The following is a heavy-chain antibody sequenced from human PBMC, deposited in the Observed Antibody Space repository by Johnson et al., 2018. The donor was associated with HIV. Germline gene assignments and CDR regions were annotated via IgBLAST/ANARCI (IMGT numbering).Heavy chain of an antibody. Sequence: EVQLVESGGGLVQPGGSLRLSCAASGFPFSNAWMNWVRQAPGKGLEWVGRIKSKTDGGTTDYAAPVKGRFTISIDDSKNTLFLQMSSLKTDDTAVYYCTTAIVIDAFDIWGQGTMVTVSS. CDR1: GFPFSNAW. CDR2: IKSKTDGGTT. J-gene: IGHJ3*02. D-gene: IGHD3-16*02. CDR3: TTAIVIDAFDI. V-gene: IGHV3-15*01.